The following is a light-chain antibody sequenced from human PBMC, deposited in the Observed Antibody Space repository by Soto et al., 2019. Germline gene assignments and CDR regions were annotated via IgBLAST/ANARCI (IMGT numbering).Light chain of an antibody. CDR1: SSDVGGYNY. Sequence: QSVLTQPPSASGSFGQSVTISCTGTSSDVGGYNYVSWYQQHPGKAPKLMIYEVSERPSGVPDRFSGSKSGNTASLTVSGLQADDEAEYYCSSYSGTNYHYVFGPGTKVTVL. V-gene: IGLV2-8*01. CDR3: SSYSGTNYHYV. CDR2: EVS. J-gene: IGLJ1*01.